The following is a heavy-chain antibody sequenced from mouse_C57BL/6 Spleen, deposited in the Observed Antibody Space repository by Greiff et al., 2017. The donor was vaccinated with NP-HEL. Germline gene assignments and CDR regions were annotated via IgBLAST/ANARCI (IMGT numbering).Heavy chain of an antibody. CDR1: FFPFLISF. CDR3: ARHADSSGWFAY. V-gene: IGHV5-6*01. Sequence: EVQLVDPPGASPPPFFSLHLSFSSSFFPFLISFLSFFLPPPSHRLYLFSTISSVFIYTYYPYSVKGRFTISRDNAKNTLYLQMSSLKSEDTAMYYCARHADSSGWFAYWGQGTLVTVSA. CDR2: ISSVFIYT. J-gene: IGHJ3*01. D-gene: IGHD3-2*02.